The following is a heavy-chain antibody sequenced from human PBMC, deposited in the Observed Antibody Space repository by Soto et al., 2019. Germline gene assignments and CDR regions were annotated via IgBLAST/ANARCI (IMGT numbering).Heavy chain of an antibody. CDR1: GFSFGRYA. CDR3: AKIYDFWSRHHDSFDV. D-gene: IGHD3-3*01. J-gene: IGHJ3*01. Sequence: QLFEPGGGLVQPGGSLRLSCVASGFSFGRYAMTWVRQAPGKGLEWVSGTSGSGGDTYYADSVKGRFTISRDNPKNTLYLQMNSLRVEDTAVFYCAKIYDFWSRHHDSFDVWGQGTLVTVSS. V-gene: IGHV3-23*01. CDR2: TSGSGGDT.